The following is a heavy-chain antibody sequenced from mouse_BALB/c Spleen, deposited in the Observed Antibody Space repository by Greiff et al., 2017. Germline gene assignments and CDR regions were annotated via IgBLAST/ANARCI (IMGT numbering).Heavy chain of an antibody. CDR1: GYSFTGYY. Sequence: LVKTGASVKISCKASGYSFTGYYMHWVKQSHGKSLEWIGYISCYNGATSYNQKFKGKATFTVDTSSSTAYMQFNSLTSEDSAVYDCASGLHRTVVATEDMDYWGQGTSVTVSA. D-gene: IGHD1-1*01. CDR2: ISCYNGAT. V-gene: IGHV1S34*01. J-gene: IGHJ4*01. CDR3: ASGLHRTVVATEDMDY.